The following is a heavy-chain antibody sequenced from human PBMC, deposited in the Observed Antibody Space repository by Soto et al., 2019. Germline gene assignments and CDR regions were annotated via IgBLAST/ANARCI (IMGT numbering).Heavy chain of an antibody. CDR2: VNPSGGHT. J-gene: IGHJ4*02. Sequence: QVQLMQSGAEVKKPGASVKVSCKASGDTFTDYYIHWVRQAPGQGLEWMGTVNPSGGHTTYAQHFLGRVTXTXDXSSXTLYMELTSLTSDDTAIYDCARGGHVVVVTAALDYWGQGTLVTVSS. D-gene: IGHD2-21*02. CDR1: GDTFTDYY. V-gene: IGHV1-46*01. CDR3: ARGGHVVVVTAALDY.